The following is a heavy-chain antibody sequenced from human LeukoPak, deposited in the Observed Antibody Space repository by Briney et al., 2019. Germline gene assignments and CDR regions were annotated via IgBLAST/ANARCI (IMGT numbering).Heavy chain of an antibody. CDR3: ARDGDIVVVPAAFYWFDP. CDR2: INPNSGGT. V-gene: IGHV1-2*02. CDR1: GYTLTGYY. J-gene: IGHJ5*02. Sequence: ASVKVSCKASGYTLTGYYMHWVRQAPGQGLEWMGWINPNSGGTNYAQKFQGRVTMTRDTSISTAYMELSRLRSDDTAVYYCARDGDIVVVPAAFYWFDPWGQGTLVTVSS. D-gene: IGHD2-2*01.